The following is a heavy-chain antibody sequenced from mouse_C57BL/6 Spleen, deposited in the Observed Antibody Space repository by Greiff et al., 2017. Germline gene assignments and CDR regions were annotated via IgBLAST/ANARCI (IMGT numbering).Heavy chain of an antibody. CDR2: FYPGNSDT. V-gene: IGHV1-5*01. D-gene: IGHD2-2*01. Sequence: VQLQQSGTVLARPGASVKMSCKTSGYTFTSYWMHWVKQRPGQGLEWIGAFYPGNSDTSYNQKFKGKAKLTAVTYASTAYMARSSLTNKDSAVYYCTRRVGYYGYDDAMDYWGQGTSVTVSS. CDR3: TRRVGYYGYDDAMDY. J-gene: IGHJ4*01. CDR1: GYTFTSYW.